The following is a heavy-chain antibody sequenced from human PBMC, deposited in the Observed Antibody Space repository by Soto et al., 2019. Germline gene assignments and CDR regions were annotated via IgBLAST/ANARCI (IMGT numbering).Heavy chain of an antibody. V-gene: IGHV3-72*01. CDR3: ARTHPLVVGVPDS. Sequence: PGGSRRLSCAACGFTFSDHYMDWVRQAPGKGLEWVGRCRNKSDSYTTEYAASVKGRFTVSRDDSKDSLYLQMNSLKTEDTPVYYCARTHPLVVGVPDSWGQGTLVTVSS. CDR1: GFTFSDHY. CDR2: CRNKSDSYTT. D-gene: IGHD2-15*01. J-gene: IGHJ4*02.